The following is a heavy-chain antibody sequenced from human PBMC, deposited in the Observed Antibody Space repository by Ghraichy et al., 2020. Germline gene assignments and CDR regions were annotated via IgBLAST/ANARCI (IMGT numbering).Heavy chain of an antibody. J-gene: IGHJ5*02. CDR3: SRDVYCSSTNCYNGDWFDP. CDR2: IRDTPYGGTA. V-gene: IGHV3-49*03. CDR1: GFTFGDFA. D-gene: IGHD2-2*02. Sequence: GESLNISCTASGFTFGDFAMSWFRQAPGKGLEWVGFIRDTPYGGTAEYAASVKSRFTISRDDSKSIAYLQMNSLKTEDTAVYYCSRDVYCSSTNCYNGDWFDPWGQGTPVTASS.